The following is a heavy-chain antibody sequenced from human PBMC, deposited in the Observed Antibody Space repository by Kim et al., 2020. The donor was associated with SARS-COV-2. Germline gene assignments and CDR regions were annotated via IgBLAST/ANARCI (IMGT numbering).Heavy chain of an antibody. CDR3: ARSAHFWSGHYLDF. V-gene: IGHV1-2*02. J-gene: IGHJ4*02. CDR2: INPYSGDT. Sequence: GYTFTDYYIHWVRQAPGQGLEWMGWINPYSGDTNYAQKFQGRVTMTRDTSISTPYVELSSLRSDDTAVYYCARSAHFWSGHYLDFWGQGTLITVSP. CDR1: GYTFTDYY. D-gene: IGHD3-3*01.